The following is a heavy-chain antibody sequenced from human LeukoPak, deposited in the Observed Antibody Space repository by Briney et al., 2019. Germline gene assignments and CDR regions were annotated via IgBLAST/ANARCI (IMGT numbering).Heavy chain of an antibody. J-gene: IGHJ2*01. CDR1: GFTFTSYS. V-gene: IGHV3-23*01. Sequence: GGSLRLSCAASGFTFTSYSMSWVRQAPGKGLEWVSGTSDRGDYTYYADSVKGRFTISRDSSKNTLYLQMNSLRAEDTAVYYCAREYYYGSGNFYDLWGRGTLVTVSS. CDR3: AREYYYGSGNFYDL. CDR2: TSDRGDYT. D-gene: IGHD3-10*01.